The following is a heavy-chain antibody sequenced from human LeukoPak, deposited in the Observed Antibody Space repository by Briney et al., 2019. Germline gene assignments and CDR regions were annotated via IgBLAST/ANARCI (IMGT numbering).Heavy chain of an antibody. J-gene: IGHJ3*02. CDR1: GYTFTSYY. D-gene: IGHD5-12*01. Sequence: ASVKVSCKASGYTFTSYYMHWVRQAPGQGLEWMGIINPSGGSTSYAQKFQGRVTMTRDMSTSTVYMELSSLRSEDTAVYYCARDPDSGRTDDAFDIWGQGTMVTVSS. CDR3: ARDPDSGRTDDAFDI. CDR2: INPSGGST. V-gene: IGHV1-46*01.